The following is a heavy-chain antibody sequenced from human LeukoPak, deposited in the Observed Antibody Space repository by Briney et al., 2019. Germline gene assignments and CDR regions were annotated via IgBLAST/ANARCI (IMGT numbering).Heavy chain of an antibody. Sequence: SVKVSCKASGGTFSSYAISWVRQAPGQGLEWMGRIIPILGIANYAQKFQGRVTITADKSTSTAYMELSSLRSEDTAVYYCASDQNSMGPDAFDIWGQGTMVTVSS. D-gene: IGHD2/OR15-2a*01. CDR2: IIPILGIA. J-gene: IGHJ3*02. V-gene: IGHV1-69*04. CDR1: GGTFSSYA. CDR3: ASDQNSMGPDAFDI.